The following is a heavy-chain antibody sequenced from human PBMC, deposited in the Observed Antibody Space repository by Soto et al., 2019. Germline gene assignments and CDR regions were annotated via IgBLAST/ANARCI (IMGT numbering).Heavy chain of an antibody. Sequence: QVQLVQSGAEEKKSGASVKVSCKASGYTFTGYAMHWVRQAPGQRLEWMGWINAGNGNTKYSQKFQGRVPITSNTSASTAYMGLSSLRSEDTAVYYCARAVAVPADFDYWGQVTLVTVSS. CDR3: ARAVAVPADFDY. J-gene: IGHJ4*02. CDR1: GYTFTGYA. CDR2: INAGNGNT. V-gene: IGHV1-3*05. D-gene: IGHD6-19*01.